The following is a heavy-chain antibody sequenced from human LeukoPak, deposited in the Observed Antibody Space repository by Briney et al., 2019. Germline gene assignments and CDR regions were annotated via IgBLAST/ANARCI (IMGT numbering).Heavy chain of an antibody. D-gene: IGHD4-17*01. CDR2: IYHSGST. J-gene: IGHJ4*02. V-gene: IGHV4-34*01. CDR1: GGSFSDYY. CDR3: ARGGDYGDYVSHY. Sequence: PSETLSLTCAVYGGSFSDYYWTWIRQPPGKGLECIGEIYHSGSTNYNPSLKSRVTISVDTSKNQFSLKLYSVTAADTAVYYCARGGDYGDYVSHYWGQGTRVTVSS.